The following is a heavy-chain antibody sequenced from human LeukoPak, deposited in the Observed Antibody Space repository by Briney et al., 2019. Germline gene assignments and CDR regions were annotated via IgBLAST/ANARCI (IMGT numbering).Heavy chain of an antibody. Sequence: GGSLRLSCAASGFTFSTYWIHWGRQAPGKGLLWVSRISSDGSRTDYADSVKGRFTISRDNAKNTVYLQMNSLRAEDTAVYYCGRDTGYGYNSYFDYWGQGTLVTVSS. V-gene: IGHV3-74*01. CDR1: GFTFSTYW. CDR2: ISSDGSRT. J-gene: IGHJ4*02. CDR3: GRDTGYGYNSYFDY. D-gene: IGHD5-24*01.